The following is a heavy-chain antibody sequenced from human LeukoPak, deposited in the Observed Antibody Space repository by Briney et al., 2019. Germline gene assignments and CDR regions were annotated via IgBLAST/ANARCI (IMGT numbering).Heavy chain of an antibody. CDR3: ATEGRSDYVWGSYPKFDY. Sequence: ASVKVSCKVSGYTLTELSMHWVRQAPGKGLEWMGGFDPEDGETIYAQKFQGRVTMTEDTSTDTAYMELSSLRSEDTAVYYCATEGRSDYVWGSYPKFDYWSQGTLVTVSS. CDR2: FDPEDGET. CDR1: GYTLTELS. V-gene: IGHV1-24*01. J-gene: IGHJ4*02. D-gene: IGHD3-16*02.